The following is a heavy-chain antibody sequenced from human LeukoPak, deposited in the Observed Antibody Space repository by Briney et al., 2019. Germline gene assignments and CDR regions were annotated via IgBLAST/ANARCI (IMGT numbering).Heavy chain of an antibody. J-gene: IGHJ4*02. V-gene: IGHV5-10-1*01. CDR3: ARAYSRSRFDY. D-gene: IGHD6-6*01. Sequence: GESLRISCNGSGYNFTNYWISWVRHLPGKGRQWMGSIDPSDSYNNYSPSFQGHVTISADKSISTAYLQWSSLKASDTAMYYCARAYSRSRFDYWGQGTLVTVSS. CDR2: IDPSDSYN. CDR1: GYNFTNYW.